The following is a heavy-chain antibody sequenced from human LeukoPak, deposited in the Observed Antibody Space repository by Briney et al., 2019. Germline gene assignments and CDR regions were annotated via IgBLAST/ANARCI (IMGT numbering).Heavy chain of an antibody. CDR3: AKGRSEVVLAAMNY. J-gene: IGHJ4*02. D-gene: IGHD2-15*01. CDR2: ISGSGDST. V-gene: IGHV3-23*01. CDR1: GLTFNNYA. Sequence: PGGSLRLSCAASGLTFNNYAMTWVRQAPGKGLEWVSGISGSGDSTYYADSVKGRFTISRDNSKDTLYLQMNTLRAEDTAIYYCAKGRSEVVLAAMNYWGQGTLVTVSS.